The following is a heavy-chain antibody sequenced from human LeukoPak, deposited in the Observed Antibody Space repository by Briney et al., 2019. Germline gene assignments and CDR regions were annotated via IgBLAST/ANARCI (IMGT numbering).Heavy chain of an antibody. Sequence: GGSLRLSCAASGITFSSYWMHWVRQAPGKGLVWVSRINSDGSSTSYVDSVKGRFTISRDNAKNTLYLQMNSLRAEDTAVYYCARDVSIVVVTASGDYWGQGTLVTVSS. J-gene: IGHJ4*02. CDR2: INSDGSST. V-gene: IGHV3-74*01. CDR1: GITFSSYW. CDR3: ARDVSIVVVTASGDY. D-gene: IGHD2-21*02.